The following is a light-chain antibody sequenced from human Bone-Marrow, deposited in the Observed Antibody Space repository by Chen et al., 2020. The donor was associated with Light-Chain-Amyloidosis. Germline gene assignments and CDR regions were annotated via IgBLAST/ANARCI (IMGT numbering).Light chain of an antibody. J-gene: IGKJ1*01. Sequence: EIVLTQSPGTLSLSPGERATLSCRASQSVSSDYLAWYQQKPGQAPRLLIYAASSRATGIPDRFSGSGSGSDFTLTISRLEPEDFAVYYCQQYYGTPWTFGQGTKVEIK. CDR2: AAS. CDR1: QSVSSDY. V-gene: IGKV3-20*01. CDR3: QQYYGTPWT.